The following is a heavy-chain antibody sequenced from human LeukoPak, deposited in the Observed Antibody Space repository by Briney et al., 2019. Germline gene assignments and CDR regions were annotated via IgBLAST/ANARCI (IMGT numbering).Heavy chain of an antibody. Sequence: GESLKISCKGSGYSFTSYWIGWVRQMPGKGLEWMGIIYPGDSDTRYSPSFQGQVTISADKSISTAYLQWSSLKASDTAMYYCARLPPLTIFGVVTIGEIWFDPWGQGTLVTVSS. J-gene: IGHJ5*02. D-gene: IGHD3-3*01. CDR1: GYSFTSYW. V-gene: IGHV5-51*01. CDR2: IYPGDSDT. CDR3: ARLPPLTIFGVVTIGEIWFDP.